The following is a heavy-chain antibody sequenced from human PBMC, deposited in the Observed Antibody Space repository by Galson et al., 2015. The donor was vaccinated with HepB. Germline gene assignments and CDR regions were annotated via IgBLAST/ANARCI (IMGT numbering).Heavy chain of an antibody. CDR3: ARVMSCSGGSCYEWGRFDY. CDR2: IIPIFGTA. CDR1: GGTFSSYA. Sequence: SVKVSCKASGGTFSSYAISWVRQAPGQGLEWMGGIIPIFGTANYAQKFQGRVTITADESTSTAYMELSSLRSEDTAVYYCARVMSCSGGSCYEWGRFDYWGQGTLVTVSS. V-gene: IGHV1-69*13. J-gene: IGHJ4*02. D-gene: IGHD2-15*01.